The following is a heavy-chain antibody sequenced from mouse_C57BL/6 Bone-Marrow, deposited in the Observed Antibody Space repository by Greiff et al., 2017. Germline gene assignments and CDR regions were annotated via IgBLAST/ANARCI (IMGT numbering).Heavy chain of an antibody. V-gene: IGHV1-19*01. CDR1: GYTFTDYY. Sequence: EVQLKESGPVLVKPGASVKMSCKASGYTFTDYYMNWVKQSHGKSLEWIGVINPYNGGTSYNQKFKGKATLTVDKSYSTAYMELNSLTSEDSAVYYCARYGYEAMDYWGQGTSVTVSS. J-gene: IGHJ4*01. CDR3: ARYGYEAMDY. CDR2: INPYNGGT. D-gene: IGHD1-1*01.